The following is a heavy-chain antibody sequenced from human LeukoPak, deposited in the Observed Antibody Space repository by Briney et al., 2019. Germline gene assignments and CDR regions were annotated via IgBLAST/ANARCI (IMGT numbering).Heavy chain of an antibody. CDR2: ISYDGSNK. Sequence: PGRSLRLSCAASGFTFSSYAMHWVRQAPGKGLEWVAVISYDGSNKYYADSVKGRFTISRDNSKNTLYLQMNSLRAEDTAVYYCARGNDYGDYQGPYNWFDPWGQGTLVTVSS. CDR3: ARGNDYGDYQGPYNWFDP. V-gene: IGHV3-30-3*01. J-gene: IGHJ5*02. D-gene: IGHD4-17*01. CDR1: GFTFSSYA.